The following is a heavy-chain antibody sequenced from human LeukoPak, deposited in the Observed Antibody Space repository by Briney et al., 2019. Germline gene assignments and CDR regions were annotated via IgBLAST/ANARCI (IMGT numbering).Heavy chain of an antibody. CDR1: GFTFSDYA. Sequence: PGRSLRLSCAASGFTFSDYAMHWVRLAPGKGLEWVAVISFDGNNKYYADSVKGRFTISRDNSKNTLFLQMNSLRVEDTAVYSCTRGPRPLRYCSGGSCPSYYSGMVVWGLGTTVTVSS. J-gene: IGHJ6*02. CDR3: TRGPRPLRYCSGGSCPSYYSGMVV. D-gene: IGHD2-15*01. CDR2: ISFDGNNK. V-gene: IGHV3-30*04.